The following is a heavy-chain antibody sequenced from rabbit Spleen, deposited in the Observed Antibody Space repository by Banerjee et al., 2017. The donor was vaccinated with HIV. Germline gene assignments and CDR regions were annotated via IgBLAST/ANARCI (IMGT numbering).Heavy chain of an antibody. Sequence: QSLEESGGDLVKPGASLTLTCTASGFSFSSRYYMCWVRQAPGKGLEWIACIYAGSSGDTYYASWAKGRFTISKTSSNTVTLQMTSLTAADTATCFCARDLVGVIGWNFNLWGPGTLVTVS. CDR2: IYAGSSGDT. V-gene: IGHV1S40*01. CDR1: GFSFSSRYY. CDR3: ARDLVGVIGWNFNL. J-gene: IGHJ4*01. D-gene: IGHD1-1*01.